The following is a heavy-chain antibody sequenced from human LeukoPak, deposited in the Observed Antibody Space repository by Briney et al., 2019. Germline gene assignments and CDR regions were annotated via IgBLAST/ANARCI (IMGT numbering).Heavy chain of an antibody. J-gene: IGHJ6*03. D-gene: IGHD4-23*01. CDR2: IYYSGST. CDR1: GGSISSGGYY. Sequence: SQTLSLTCTVSGGSISSGGYYWSWIRQHPGKGLEWIGYIYYSGSTYYNPSLKSRVTISVDTSKNQFSLKLSSVTAADTAVYYCARHMFYGGRRYYYMDVWGKGTTVTVSS. CDR3: ARHMFYGGRRYYYMDV. V-gene: IGHV4-31*03.